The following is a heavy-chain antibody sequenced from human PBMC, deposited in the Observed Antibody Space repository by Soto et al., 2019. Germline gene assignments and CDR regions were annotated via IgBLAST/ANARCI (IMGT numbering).Heavy chain of an antibody. Sequence: SETLSLTCAVYGGSFSGYYWSWIRQPPGKGLEWIGEINHSGTTNYNPSLQSRVTISADTSKNQFSLKVSSVTAADTAVYYCARGGNYDFWSGRNYYYYYMDVWGKGIMVTVSS. CDR1: GGSFSGYY. J-gene: IGHJ6*03. CDR3: ARGGNYDFWSGRNYYYYYMDV. D-gene: IGHD3-3*01. CDR2: INHSGTT. V-gene: IGHV4-34*01.